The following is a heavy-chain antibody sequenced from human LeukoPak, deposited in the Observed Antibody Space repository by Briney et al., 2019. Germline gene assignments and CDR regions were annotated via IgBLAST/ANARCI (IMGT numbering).Heavy chain of an antibody. J-gene: IGHJ5*02. CDR2: ISGSGRDT. CDR3: AKVRDTVLIWKNWFDP. CDR1: GFTFSSYA. D-gene: IGHD5-18*01. Sequence: PGGSLRLSCAASGFTFSSYAMSWVRQAPGKGLEWVSAISGSGRDTYYADSVRGRFTISRDNSRNTVYLQMSSLRAEDTAVYYCAKVRDTVLIWKNWFDPWGQGTLVTVSS. V-gene: IGHV3-23*01.